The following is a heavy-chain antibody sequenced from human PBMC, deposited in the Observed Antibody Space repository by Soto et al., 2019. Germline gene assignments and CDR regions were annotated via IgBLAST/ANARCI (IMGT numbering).Heavy chain of an antibody. V-gene: IGHV1-3*01. Sequence: QVQLVQSGAEARKPGASVKVSCKASGYTFTNNALQWVRQAPGQRLEWVGYINVADGTTKYSPKFHDRVTLTRDTSANTGYMELRSLRSEDTAVYHCARDWGWYNFDSWGQGTLVTVSS. CDR3: ARDWGWYNFDS. CDR2: INVADGTT. J-gene: IGHJ4*02. CDR1: GYTFTNNA. D-gene: IGHD1-1*01.